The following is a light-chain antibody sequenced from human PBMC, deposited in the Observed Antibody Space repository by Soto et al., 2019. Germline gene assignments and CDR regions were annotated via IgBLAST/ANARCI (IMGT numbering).Light chain of an antibody. CDR3: QQYDSSFT. J-gene: IGKJ4*01. Sequence: VLTQSPATLSLSPGERATLSCTASQHVTTTYIAWYEQKFGQAPRLLIYGASTRATGTQDRFTGGGFGTDFTITVSRVEPEDFAVYYCQQYDSSFTFGGGTKVEMK. CDR2: GAS. CDR1: QHVTTTY. V-gene: IGKV3-20*01.